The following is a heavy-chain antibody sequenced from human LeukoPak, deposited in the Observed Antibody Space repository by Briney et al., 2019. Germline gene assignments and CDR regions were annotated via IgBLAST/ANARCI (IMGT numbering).Heavy chain of an antibody. J-gene: IGHJ4*02. CDR3: ARSAGSGSYPIDY. V-gene: IGHV4-34*01. D-gene: IGHD1-26*01. CDR1: GGSFSGYY. CDR2: INHSGST. Sequence: SETLSLTCAVYGGSFSGYYWSWIRQPPGKGLEWIGEINHSGSTNYNPSLESRVTISVDTSKNQFSLKLSSVTAADTAVYYCARSAGSGSYPIDYGGQGTLVTVSA.